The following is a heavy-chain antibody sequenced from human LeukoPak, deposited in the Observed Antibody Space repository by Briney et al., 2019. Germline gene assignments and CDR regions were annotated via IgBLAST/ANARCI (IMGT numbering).Heavy chain of an antibody. D-gene: IGHD6-6*01. CDR1: GFTFTSSA. V-gene: IGHV1-58*01. CDR3: AADVHGYYYGMDV. J-gene: IGHJ6*04. CDR2: IVVGSGNT. Sequence: GASVKVSCKASGFTFTSSAVQWVRQARGQRLEWIGWIVVGSGNTNNAQKYQETGTITRDMCTSTAYMELSSLRSEDTAVYYCAADVHGYYYGMDVSGKGTTVTVSS.